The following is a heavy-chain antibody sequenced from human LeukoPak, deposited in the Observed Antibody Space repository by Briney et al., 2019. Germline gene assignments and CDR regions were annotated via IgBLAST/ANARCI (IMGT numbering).Heavy chain of an antibody. Sequence: TGGSLRLSCAASGFTFSSYSMNWVRQAPGKGLEWVSSISSSSSYIYYADSVKGRFTISRDNAKNSLYLQMNSLRAEDTAVYYCARDHVSSSWDDYWGQGTLVTVSS. CDR1: GFTFSSYS. J-gene: IGHJ4*02. CDR3: ARDHVSSSWDDY. CDR2: ISSSSSYI. D-gene: IGHD6-13*01. V-gene: IGHV3-21*01.